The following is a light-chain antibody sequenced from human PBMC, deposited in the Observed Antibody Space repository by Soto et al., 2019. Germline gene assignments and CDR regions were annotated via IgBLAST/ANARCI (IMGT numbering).Light chain of an antibody. CDR1: QSVSSSY. Sequence: SVLPHSPATLSLSPLERATLSLRSSQSVSSSYLAWYQQKPGQAPRLLIYGASTRATGIPARFSGSGSGTEFTLTISSLQSEDFAVYYCQQYNNWLRKFGQGTKVDIK. CDR3: QQYNNWLRK. V-gene: IGKV3-15*01. J-gene: IGKJ1*01. CDR2: GAS.